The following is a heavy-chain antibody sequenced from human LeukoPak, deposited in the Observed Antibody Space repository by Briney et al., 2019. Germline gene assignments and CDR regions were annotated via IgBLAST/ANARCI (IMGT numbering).Heavy chain of an antibody. Sequence: GGSLRLSCAASGFTFSNYAMNWVRQAPGKGLEWVSTISGSGGSTYYADSVKGRFTISRGNSKNTLYLQMNSLRAEDTAVYYCAKEAYQLAAVDYWGQGTLDTVSS. D-gene: IGHD2-15*01. CDR2: ISGSGGST. CDR1: GFTFSNYA. V-gene: IGHV3-23*01. J-gene: IGHJ4*02. CDR3: AKEAYQLAAVDY.